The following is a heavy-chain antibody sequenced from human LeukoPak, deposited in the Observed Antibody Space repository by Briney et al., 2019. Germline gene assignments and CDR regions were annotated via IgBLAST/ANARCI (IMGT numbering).Heavy chain of an antibody. CDR2: IYYSGSC. CDR3: ARHLTYYHYYMDV. CDR1: GGSISSSSHY. J-gene: IGHJ6*03. Sequence: SETLSLTCTVSGGSISSSSHYWGWIRQPPGKGLEWIGNIYYSGSCYYNPSLKSRVTISVDTSKNQFSLKLSSVTAADTAVYYCARHLTYYHYYMDVWGKGTTVTVSS. V-gene: IGHV4-39*01.